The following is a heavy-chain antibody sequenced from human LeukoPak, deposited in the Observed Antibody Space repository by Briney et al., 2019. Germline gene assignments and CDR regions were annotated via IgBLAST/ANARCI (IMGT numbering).Heavy chain of an antibody. Sequence: ASVKVSCKASGYTFTSYDINWVRQATGQGLEWMGWMNPNSGNTGYAQKFQGRVTMTRNTSISTAYMELRSLRSDDTAVYYCAREMYYYGSGSSGSSAFDIWGQGTMVTVSS. CDR1: GYTFTSYD. J-gene: IGHJ3*02. CDR3: AREMYYYGSGSSGSSAFDI. V-gene: IGHV1-8*01. D-gene: IGHD3-10*01. CDR2: MNPNSGNT.